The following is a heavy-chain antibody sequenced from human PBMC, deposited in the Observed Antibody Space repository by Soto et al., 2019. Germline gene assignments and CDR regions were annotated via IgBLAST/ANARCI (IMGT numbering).Heavy chain of an antibody. CDR1: GYTLTSYG. J-gene: IGHJ6*03. CDR3: ASVRADIVVVPAAMGDYYYYYMDV. CDR2: ISAYNGNT. V-gene: IGHV1-18*01. Sequence: ASVKVSCKASGYTLTSYGISWVRQAPGQGLEWMGWISAYNGNTNYAQKLQGRVTMTTDTSTSTAYMELRSLRSDDTAVYYCASVRADIVVVPAAMGDYYYYYMDVWGKGTTVTVSS. D-gene: IGHD2-2*01.